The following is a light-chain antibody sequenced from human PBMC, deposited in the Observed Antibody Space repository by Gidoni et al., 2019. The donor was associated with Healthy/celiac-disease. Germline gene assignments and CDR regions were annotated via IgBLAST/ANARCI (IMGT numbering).Light chain of an antibody. CDR2: LGS. CDR1: QSLLHSNGYNY. V-gene: IGKV2-28*01. CDR3: MQALQTPWT. Sequence: DIVMTQSPLSLPVTPGEPASISCRSSQSLLHSNGYNYLDWYLQKPGQSPQLLIYLGSNRASGVPERFSGSGSGTDFTLKIGRVEAEDVGVYYCMQALQTPWTFGQGTKVEIK. J-gene: IGKJ1*01.